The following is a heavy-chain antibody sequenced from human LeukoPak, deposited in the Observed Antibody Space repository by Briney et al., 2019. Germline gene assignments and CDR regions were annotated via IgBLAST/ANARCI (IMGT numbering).Heavy chain of an antibody. V-gene: IGHV1-18*01. CDR1: GYTFTSYG. Sequence: ASVKVSCKASGYTFTSYGIRWVRQAPGQGLEWMGWISAYNGNTNYAQKLQGRVTMTTDTSTSTAYMELRSLRSDDTAVYYCAREVSGYSSGWYEDYWGQGTLVTVSS. J-gene: IGHJ4*02. CDR3: AREVSGYSSGWYEDY. CDR2: ISAYNGNT. D-gene: IGHD6-19*01.